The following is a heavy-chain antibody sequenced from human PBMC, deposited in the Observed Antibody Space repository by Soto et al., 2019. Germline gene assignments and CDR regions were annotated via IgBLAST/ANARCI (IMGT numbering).Heavy chain of an antibody. CDR3: ASGLGVYDSSGYYPHFDY. CDR2: ISYDGSNK. CDR1: GVTFSSYG. J-gene: IGHJ4*02. D-gene: IGHD3-22*01. Sequence: GGSLRLSCAASGVTFSSYGMHWVRRAPGKGLEWVAVISYDGSNKYYADSVKGRFTISRDNSKNTLYLQMNSLRAKDTAVYYCASGLGVYDSSGYYPHFDYWGQGTPVTVSS. V-gene: IGHV3-30*03.